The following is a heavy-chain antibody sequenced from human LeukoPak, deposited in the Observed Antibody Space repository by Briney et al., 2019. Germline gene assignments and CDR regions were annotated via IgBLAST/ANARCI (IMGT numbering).Heavy chain of an antibody. V-gene: IGHV1-3*03. J-gene: IGHJ4*02. D-gene: IGHD2-2*01. CDR3: ARGFRYCSSTSCLIDY. CDR2: INVGNDNT. Sequence: ASVKVSCKASGYSFRSYIMHWVRQAPGQRLEWMGWINVGNDNTKYSQDFQGRVTITRDTSASTVYMELSSLRSEDTAVYYCARGFRYCSSTSCLIDYWGQGTLVTVSS. CDR1: GYSFRSYI.